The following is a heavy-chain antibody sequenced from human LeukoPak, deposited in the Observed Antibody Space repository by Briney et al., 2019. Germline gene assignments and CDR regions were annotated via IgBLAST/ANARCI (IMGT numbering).Heavy chain of an antibody. CDR2: IYHSGST. CDR1: GGSISSGGYS. CDR3: ARSEGYCSGGRCFKHNFDS. V-gene: IGHV4-30-2*01. J-gene: IGHJ4*02. Sequence: PSQTLSLTCAVSGGSISSGGYSWSWIRQPPGKGLEWIGYIYHSGSTYYNPSLKSRVHISLDTSKNQLSLNLNSVTAADTAVYYCARSEGYCSGGRCFKHNFDSWGQGTLVTVSS. D-gene: IGHD2-15*01.